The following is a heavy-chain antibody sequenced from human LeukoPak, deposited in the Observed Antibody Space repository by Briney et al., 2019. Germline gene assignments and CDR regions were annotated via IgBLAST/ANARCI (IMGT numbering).Heavy chain of an antibody. CDR3: ARDSGDSSGYYFDAFDI. CDR1: GFTSSSYS. Sequence: PRRCLRLSCAASGFTSSSYSTNWVRQAPGKGLEWVSSIRTSSSYIYYADSVKSRFTISRDNAKNSLYLQMNSLRAEDTAVYYCARDSGDSSGYYFDAFDIWGQGTMVTVSS. CDR2: IRTSSSYI. D-gene: IGHD3-22*01. V-gene: IGHV3-21*06. J-gene: IGHJ3*02.